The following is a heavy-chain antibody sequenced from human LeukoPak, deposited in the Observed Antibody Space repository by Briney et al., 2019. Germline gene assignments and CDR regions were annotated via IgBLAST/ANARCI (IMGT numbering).Heavy chain of an antibody. Sequence: PGGSLRLSRAATGFTFRSYWMSWGRQAPGKGLGWVANINRDGSVTFYVDSVKGRYPISRHNAKSSLYLQMNRLRAEDTAVYYCATSRDSSGVDWGQGNLVTVSS. J-gene: IGHJ4*02. CDR3: ATSRDSSGVD. V-gene: IGHV3-7*01. D-gene: IGHD3-22*01. CDR2: INRDGSVT. CDR1: GFTFRSYW.